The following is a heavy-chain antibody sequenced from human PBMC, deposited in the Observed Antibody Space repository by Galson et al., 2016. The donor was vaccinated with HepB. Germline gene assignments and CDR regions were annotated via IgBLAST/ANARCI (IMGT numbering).Heavy chain of an antibody. Sequence: CAISGDSVSNNSAAWNWIGQSPPRGLEWLGRTYYRSKWYNDYAVSVKSRIIVNPDTSKNQFSLQLNSVTPEDTAVYYCVEQRKGAPYGMDVWGQGTTVTVSS. CDR3: VEQRKGAPYGMDV. V-gene: IGHV6-1*01. CDR2: TYYRSKWYN. J-gene: IGHJ6*02. D-gene: IGHD1/OR15-1a*01. CDR1: GDSVSNNSAA.